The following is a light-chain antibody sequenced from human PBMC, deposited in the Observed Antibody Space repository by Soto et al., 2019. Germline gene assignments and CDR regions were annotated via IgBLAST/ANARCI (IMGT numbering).Light chain of an antibody. CDR2: GAS. V-gene: IGKV3-20*01. Sequence: EIVLTQSPGTLSLSPGERATLSCRASQSVSSSYLAWYQQKPGQAPRLLIYGASSRATGIPGRFSGSGSGTDFSLTISRLEPEDCAVYYCQQDCSSPLTFGRETKVEIK. CDR3: QQDCSSPLT. CDR1: QSVSSSY. J-gene: IGKJ4*01.